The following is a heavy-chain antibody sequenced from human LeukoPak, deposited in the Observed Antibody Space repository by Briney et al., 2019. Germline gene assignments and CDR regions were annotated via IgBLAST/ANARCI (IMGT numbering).Heavy chain of an antibody. J-gene: IGHJ4*02. CDR3: ARVAGIVEGYSYSY. CDR1: GFTFSSYE. CDR2: ISSSGSTI. Sequence: GGSLRLSCAASGFTFSSYEMNWVRQAPGKGLEWVSYISSSGSTIYYADSVKGRFTISRDNAKNSLYLQMNSLRAEDTAVYYCARVAGIVEGYSYSYWGQGTLVTVSS. D-gene: IGHD5-18*01. V-gene: IGHV3-48*03.